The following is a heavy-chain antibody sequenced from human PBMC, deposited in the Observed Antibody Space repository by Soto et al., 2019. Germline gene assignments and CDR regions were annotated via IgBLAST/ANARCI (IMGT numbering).Heavy chain of an antibody. CDR3: AKVARGDWGGGSGRWFDH. CDR2: ISGSGGST. J-gene: IGHJ5*02. Sequence: GGSLRLSCAASGFTFSSYAMSWVRQAPGKGLEWVSAISGSGGSTYYADSVKGRFTISRDNSKNTLYLQMNSLRAEDTAVYYCAKVARGDWGGGSGRWFDHWGQGTLVTVSS. CDR1: GFTFSSYA. D-gene: IGHD2-21*02. V-gene: IGHV3-23*01.